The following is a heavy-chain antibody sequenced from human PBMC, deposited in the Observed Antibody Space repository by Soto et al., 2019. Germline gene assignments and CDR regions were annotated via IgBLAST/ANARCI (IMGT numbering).Heavy chain of an antibody. D-gene: IGHD5-18*01. CDR1: SSYS. J-gene: IGHJ4*02. CDR3: ARLSYTYAPS. Sequence: SSYSMNXVRQAPGKGLECVSSISSSSSYIYYADSVKGRFTISRDNAKNSLFLQMNSLRAEDTAVYYCARLSYTYAPSWGQGTLVTVSS. CDR2: ISSSSSYI. V-gene: IGHV3-21*01.